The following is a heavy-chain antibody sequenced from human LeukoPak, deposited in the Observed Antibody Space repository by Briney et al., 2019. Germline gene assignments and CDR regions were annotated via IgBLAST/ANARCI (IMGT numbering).Heavy chain of an antibody. D-gene: IGHD1-26*01. CDR1: GYTFTSYD. Sequence: GASVKVSCKASGYTFTSYDINWVRQATGQGLEWMGWMNPNSDNTGYAQKFQGRVTMTRDTSISTAYMELSRLRSDDTAVYYCARGGSYGNWFDPWGQGTLVTVSS. CDR2: MNPNSDNT. V-gene: IGHV1-8*01. CDR3: ARGGSYGNWFDP. J-gene: IGHJ5*02.